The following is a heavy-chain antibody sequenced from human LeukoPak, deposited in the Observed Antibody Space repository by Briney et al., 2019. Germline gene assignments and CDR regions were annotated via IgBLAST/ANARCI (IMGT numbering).Heavy chain of an antibody. J-gene: IGHJ3*02. V-gene: IGHV1-8*01. Sequence: ASVKVSCKASGYTFTSYDINWVRQATGQGLEWMGWMNPNSGNTGYAQKFQGRVTMTRNTSISTAYMELSSLRSEDTAVYYCARTQMASSSWYPSDAFDIWGQGTMVTVSS. CDR2: MNPNSGNT. D-gene: IGHD6-13*01. CDR1: GYTFTSYD. CDR3: ARTQMASSSWYPSDAFDI.